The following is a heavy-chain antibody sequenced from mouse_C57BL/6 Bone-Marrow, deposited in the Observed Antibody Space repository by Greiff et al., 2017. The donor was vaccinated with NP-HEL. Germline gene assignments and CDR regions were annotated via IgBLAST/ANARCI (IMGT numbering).Heavy chain of an antibody. CDR3: AREGLLAY. Sequence: DVQLVESGPELVKPGASVKISCKASGYSFTGYYMNWVKQSPEKSLEWIGEINPSTGGTTYNQKFKAKATLTVDKSSSTAYMQLKSLTSEDSAVYYCAREGLLAYWGQGTLVTVSA. CDR2: INPSTGGT. J-gene: IGHJ3*01. D-gene: IGHD3-3*01. CDR1: GYSFTGYY. V-gene: IGHV1-42*01.